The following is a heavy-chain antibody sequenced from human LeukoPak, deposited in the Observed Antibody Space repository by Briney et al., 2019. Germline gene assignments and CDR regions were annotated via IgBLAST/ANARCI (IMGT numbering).Heavy chain of an antibody. CDR2: IWIDGSNK. D-gene: IGHD3-22*01. CDR3: ARDMEYYDSSGYSAHLDY. CDR1: GFTFSSYG. Sequence: GRSLRLSCAASGFTFSSYGMHWVRQAPGKGLEWVAVIWIDGSNKYYEDSVKGRLTISRDNSKNTLYLQMNSLRAEDTAVYYCARDMEYYDSSGYSAHLDYWGQGTLVTVSS. J-gene: IGHJ4*02. V-gene: IGHV3-33*01.